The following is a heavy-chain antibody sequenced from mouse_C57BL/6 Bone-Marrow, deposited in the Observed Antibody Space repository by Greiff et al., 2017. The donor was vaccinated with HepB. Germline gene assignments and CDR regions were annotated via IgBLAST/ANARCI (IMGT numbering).Heavy chain of an antibody. CDR2: IYPGSGST. CDR1: GYTFTSYW. CDR3: ARSDGYYPYFDY. D-gene: IGHD2-3*01. Sequence: QVQLQQSGAELVKPGASVKMSCKASGYTFTSYWITWVKQRPGQGLEWIGDIYPGSGSTNYNEKFKSKATLTVDTSSSTAYMQLSSLTSEDSAVYYCARSDGYYPYFDYWGQGTTLTVSS. V-gene: IGHV1-55*01. J-gene: IGHJ2*01.